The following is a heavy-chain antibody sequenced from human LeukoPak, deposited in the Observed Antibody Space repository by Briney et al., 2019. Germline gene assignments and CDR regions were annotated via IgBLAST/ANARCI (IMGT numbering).Heavy chain of an antibody. CDR3: ARGLGSGSYSN. CDR2: IYHSGST. V-gene: IGHV4-38-2*02. D-gene: IGHD3-10*01. J-gene: IGHJ4*02. CDR1: GYSISSGYY. Sequence: SETLSLTRTVSGYSISSGYYWGWIRQPPGKGLEWIGSIYHSGSTYYNPSLKSRVTISVDTSKNQFSLKLSSVTAADTAVYYCARGLGSGSYSNWGQGTLVTVSS.